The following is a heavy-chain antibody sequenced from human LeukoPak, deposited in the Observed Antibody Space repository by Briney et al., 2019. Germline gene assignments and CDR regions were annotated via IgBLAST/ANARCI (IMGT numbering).Heavy chain of an antibody. D-gene: IGHD2-15*01. CDR3: ARGVRDIVVVVAATAANFDY. Sequence: PSQTLSLTCTVSGGSISSGDYYWSWIRQPPGKGLEWIGYIYYSGSTYYNPSLKSRVTISVDTSKNQFSLKLSSVTAADTAVYYCARGVRDIVVVVAATAANFDYWGQGTLVTVSS. V-gene: IGHV4-30-4*01. CDR1: GGSISSGDYY. CDR2: IYYSGST. J-gene: IGHJ4*02.